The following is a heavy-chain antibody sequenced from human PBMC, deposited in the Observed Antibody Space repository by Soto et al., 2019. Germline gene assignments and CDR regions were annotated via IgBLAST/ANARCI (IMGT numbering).Heavy chain of an antibody. Sequence: QVQLVESGGGLVKPGGALRLSCAASGFTFSDYYMSWIRQAPGKGLEWVSYISSSSSYTNHADSVKGRFTISRDNAKNSLYLQMNSLRAEDTAVYYCASHGGADAFDIWGQGTMVTVSS. CDR2: ISSSSSYT. D-gene: IGHD4-17*01. CDR1: GFTFSDYY. CDR3: ASHGGADAFDI. V-gene: IGHV3-11*05. J-gene: IGHJ3*02.